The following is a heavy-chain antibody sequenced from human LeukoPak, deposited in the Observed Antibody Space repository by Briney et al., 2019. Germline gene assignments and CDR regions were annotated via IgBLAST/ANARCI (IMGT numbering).Heavy chain of an antibody. Sequence: PGGSLRLSCAASGFSFRRYAMNWVRQAPGKGLEWVSGISDSGVITYYADSVKGRFTVTRDNSKNTLYLHVSSLRAEDTGIYYCAKCKSVDYDITLGTDVWGQGTTVTVSS. CDR2: ISDSGVIT. CDR1: GFSFRRYA. D-gene: IGHD3-3*01. CDR3: AKCKSVDYDITLGTDV. J-gene: IGHJ6*02. V-gene: IGHV3-23*01.